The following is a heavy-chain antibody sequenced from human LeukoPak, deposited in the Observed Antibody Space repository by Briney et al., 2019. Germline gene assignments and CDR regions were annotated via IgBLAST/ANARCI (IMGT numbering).Heavy chain of an antibody. J-gene: IGHJ3*02. CDR3: ARHVTTASAARGFDI. V-gene: IGHV5-51*01. Sequence: GESLKISCKGSGYSFTSYWVAWVRQMPGEGLEWMGIIYPRDSDTRYSPSFQGQVTISADKSINTAYLQWSGLKASDTAVYYCARHVTTASAARGFDIWGQGTMVTVSS. CDR1: GYSFTSYW. D-gene: IGHD1-14*01. CDR2: IYPRDSDT.